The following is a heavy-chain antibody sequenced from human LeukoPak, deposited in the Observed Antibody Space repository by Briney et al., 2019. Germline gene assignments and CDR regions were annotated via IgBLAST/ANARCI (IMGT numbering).Heavy chain of an antibody. CDR2: INPNSGGT. CDR1: GYTFTGYY. J-gene: IGHJ4*02. Sequence: SVKVSCKASGYTFTGYYMHWVRQAPGQGLEWMGWINPNSGGTNYAQKLQGRVTMTTDTSTSTVYMELSSLRSEDTAVYYCARTTVTTTFDYWGQGTLVTVSS. CDR3: ARTTVTTTFDY. V-gene: IGHV1-2*02. D-gene: IGHD4-17*01.